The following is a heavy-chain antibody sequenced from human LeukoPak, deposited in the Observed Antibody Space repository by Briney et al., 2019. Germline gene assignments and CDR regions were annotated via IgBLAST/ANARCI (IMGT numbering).Heavy chain of an antibody. D-gene: IGHD3-22*01. CDR2: TYYRSKWYN. Sequence: SQTLSLTCAISGDSVSSNSAAWNWIRQSPSRGLEWLGRTYYRSKWYNDYAVSVKSRITINPDTSKNQSSLQLNSVTPEDTAVYYCAREQWGTYYYDSSGPFDLWGRGTLVTVSS. J-gene: IGHJ2*01. V-gene: IGHV6-1*01. CDR1: GDSVSSNSAA. CDR3: AREQWGTYYYDSSGPFDL.